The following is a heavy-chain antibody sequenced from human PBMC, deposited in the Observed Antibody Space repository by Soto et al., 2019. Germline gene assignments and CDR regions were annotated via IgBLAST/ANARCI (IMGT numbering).Heavy chain of an antibody. Sequence: PVLSLIRSCAASAISFNTYGVTWVRQASGKELEWVSTVTVTGGSTYYADSVTGRFTISRDRSNYTVSLLLNSLRVEDTAVYYCATAQDAYYDSSGSTFDDWGQGTLVTVSS. CDR1: AISFNTYG. V-gene: IGHV3-23*01. CDR3: ATAQDAYYDSSGSTFDD. J-gene: IGHJ4*02. CDR2: VTVTGGST. D-gene: IGHD3-22*01.